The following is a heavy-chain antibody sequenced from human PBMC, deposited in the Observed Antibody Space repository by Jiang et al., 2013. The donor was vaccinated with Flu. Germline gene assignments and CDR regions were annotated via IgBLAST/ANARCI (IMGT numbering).Heavy chain of an antibody. CDR3: ARDYYDSSGYAPTEYFDY. J-gene: IGHJ4*02. D-gene: IGHD3-22*01. Sequence: KGLEWIGYIFYSGTTYYNPSLKSRLIISLDTSKNQLSLKLRSVTATDTAVYYCARDYYDSSGYAPTEYFDYWGQGVQVTVST. CDR2: IFYSGTT. V-gene: IGHV4-31*02.